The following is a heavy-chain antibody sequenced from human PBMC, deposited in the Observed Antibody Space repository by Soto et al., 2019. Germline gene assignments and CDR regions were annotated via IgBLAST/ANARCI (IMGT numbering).Heavy chain of an antibody. CDR3: SNPPKYYYIDV. V-gene: IGHV3-74*01. CDR2: IKSDGTSP. Sequence: EMQLVESGGDLVQPGGSLRLSCATSGFTFSSYWLHWVRQAPGKGLVWVSRIKSDGTSPTYADSVKGRFTISRDDAKNTLYLQMRGLRAEDSAVSYCSNPPKYYYIDVWGKGTMVTVSS. J-gene: IGHJ6*03. CDR1: GFTFSSYW.